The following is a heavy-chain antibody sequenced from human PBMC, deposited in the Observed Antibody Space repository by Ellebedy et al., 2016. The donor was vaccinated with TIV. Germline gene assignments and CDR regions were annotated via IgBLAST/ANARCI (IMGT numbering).Heavy chain of an antibody. CDR3: AREVELRNWFNP. CDR1: GGTFSSYA. Sequence: SVKVSXKASGGTFSSYAISWVRQAPGQGLEWMGGIIPIFGTANYAQKFQGRVTITADESTSTAYMELSSLRSEDTAVYYCAREVELRNWFNPWGQGTLVTVSS. J-gene: IGHJ5*02. D-gene: IGHD1-7*01. V-gene: IGHV1-69*13. CDR2: IIPIFGTA.